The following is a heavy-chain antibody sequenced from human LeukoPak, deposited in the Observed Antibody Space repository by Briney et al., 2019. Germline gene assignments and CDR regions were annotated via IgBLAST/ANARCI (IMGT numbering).Heavy chain of an antibody. V-gene: IGHV1-2*02. J-gene: IGHJ4*02. CDR2: INPNSGGT. D-gene: IGHD2-2*01. CDR3: ARDRNFVVVPAIDY. CDR1: GYTFTGYY. Sequence: GASVKVSCKASGYTFTGYYMHWVRQAPGQGLEWMGWINPNSGGTNYAQKFQGRVTMTRDTSISTAYMELSRLRSDDTAVYYCARDRNFVVVPAIDYWGQGTLVTVSS.